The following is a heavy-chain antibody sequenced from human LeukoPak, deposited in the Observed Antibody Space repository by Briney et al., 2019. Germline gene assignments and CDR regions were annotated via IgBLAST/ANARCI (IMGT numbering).Heavy chain of an antibody. CDR2: IYTSGST. V-gene: IGHV4-4*07. D-gene: IGHD3-10*01. CDR1: GGSISSYY. Sequence: SETLSLTCTVSGGSISSYYWSWIRQPAGKGLEWIGRIYTSGSTKYNPSLKSRVTMSVDTSKKQFSLKLSSVTAADTAVYYCARANTYYYGSGSYRAGYYGMDVWGQGTTVTVSS. CDR3: ARANTYYYGSGSYRAGYYGMDV. J-gene: IGHJ6*02.